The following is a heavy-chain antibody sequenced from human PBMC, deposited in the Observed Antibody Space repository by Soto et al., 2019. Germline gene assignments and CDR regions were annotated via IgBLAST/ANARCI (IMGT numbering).Heavy chain of an antibody. Sequence: SETLSLTCTVSGGSIISGDYYWSWIRQPPGKGLEWIGYIYYSGTTYYNPSLKSRVTISLDTSKNQFSLKLNSVTAADTAVYYCARAEGEQWLVLFNYWGQGTLVTVSS. J-gene: IGHJ4*02. CDR3: ARAEGEQWLVLFNY. D-gene: IGHD6-19*01. CDR2: IYYSGTT. CDR1: GGSIISGDYY. V-gene: IGHV4-30-4*01.